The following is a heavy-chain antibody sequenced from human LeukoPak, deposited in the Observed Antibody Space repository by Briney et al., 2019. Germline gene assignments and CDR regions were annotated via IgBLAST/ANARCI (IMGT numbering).Heavy chain of an antibody. V-gene: IGHV4-34*01. D-gene: IGHD3-10*01. Sequence: GSLRLSCAASGFTFSSYAMSWVRQPPGKGLEWIGEINHSGSTNYNPSLKSRVTISVDTSKNQFSLKLSSVTAADTAVYYCARGKTYYYGSGSYKSWFDPWGQGTLVTVSS. CDR3: ARGKTYYYGSGSYKSWFDP. CDR1: GFTFSSYA. CDR2: INHSGST. J-gene: IGHJ5*02.